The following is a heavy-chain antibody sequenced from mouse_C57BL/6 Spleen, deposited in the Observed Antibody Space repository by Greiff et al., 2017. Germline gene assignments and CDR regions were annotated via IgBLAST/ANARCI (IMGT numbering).Heavy chain of an antibody. J-gene: IGHJ2*01. CDR3: ARDRGYYGNFDY. CDR1: GFTFSSYA. D-gene: IGHD2-1*01. Sequence: EVQLVESGGGLVKPGGSLKLSCAASGFTFSSYAMSWVRQTPEKRVEWVATISDGGSYTYYPDNVKGRFTISRDNAKNNLYLQMSHLKSEDTAMYYCARDRGYYGNFDYWGQGTTLTVSS. V-gene: IGHV5-4*01. CDR2: ISDGGSYT.